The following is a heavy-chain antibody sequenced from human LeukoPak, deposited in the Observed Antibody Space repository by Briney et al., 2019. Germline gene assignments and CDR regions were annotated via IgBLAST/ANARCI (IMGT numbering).Heavy chain of an antibody. CDR3: ARDRVVRGVMGYYYYYYMDV. D-gene: IGHD3-10*01. V-gene: IGHV1-69*13. Sequence: ASVKVSCKASGGTFSSYAISWVRQAPVQGLEWMGGIIPIFGTANYAQKFQGRVTITADESTSTAYMELSSLRSEDTAVYYCARDRVVRGVMGYYYYYYMDVWGKGTTVTISS. CDR2: IIPIFGTA. J-gene: IGHJ6*03. CDR1: GGTFSSYA.